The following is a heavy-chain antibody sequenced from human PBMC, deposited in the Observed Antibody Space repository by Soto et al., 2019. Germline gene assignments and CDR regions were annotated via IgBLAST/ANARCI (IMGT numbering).Heavy chain of an antibody. Sequence: PSETLSLTCAVYGGTFSSSDCTWTFQPPGKGQEWIGEINHSGSTNYNPSLKSRVTMSVDTSKNQFSLKLSSVTAADTAVYYCAGRTSLTSVEIFSGGLSGYNWVGPWGRGTLVTVSS. CDR1: GGTFSSSD. CDR2: INHSGST. CDR3: AGRTSLTSVEIFSGGLSGYNWVGP. D-gene: IGHD3-3*01. V-gene: IGHV4-34*08. J-gene: IGHJ5*01.